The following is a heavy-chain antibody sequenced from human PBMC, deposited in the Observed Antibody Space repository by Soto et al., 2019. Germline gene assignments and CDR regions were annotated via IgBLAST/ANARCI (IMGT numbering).Heavy chain of an antibody. CDR2: ISAYNGNR. J-gene: IGHJ4*02. V-gene: IGHV1-18*01. D-gene: IGHD6-6*01. CDR1: GYTFFNYG. CDR3: ARSPIAATGSLDY. Sequence: ASVKVSCKTSGYTFFNYGITWVRQAPGQGLEWMGWISAYNGNRNYAQKFQGRVTMTTDTSTSTAYMELRTLRSDDTAVYSCARSPIAATGSLDYWGQGTLVTVSS.